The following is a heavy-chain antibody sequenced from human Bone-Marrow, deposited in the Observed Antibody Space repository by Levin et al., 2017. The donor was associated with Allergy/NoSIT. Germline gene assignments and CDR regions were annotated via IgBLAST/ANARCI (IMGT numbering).Heavy chain of an antibody. CDR3: ARAEIGCSGGSCYPAAPFDY. V-gene: IGHV4-59*01. Sequence: ESLKISCTVSGGSISSYYWSWIRQPPGKGLEWIGYIYYSGSTNYNPSLKSRVTISVDTSKNQFSLKLSSVTAADTAVYYCARAEIGCSGGSCYPAAPFDYWGQGTLVTVSS. D-gene: IGHD2-15*01. J-gene: IGHJ4*02. CDR1: GGSISSYY. CDR2: IYYSGST.